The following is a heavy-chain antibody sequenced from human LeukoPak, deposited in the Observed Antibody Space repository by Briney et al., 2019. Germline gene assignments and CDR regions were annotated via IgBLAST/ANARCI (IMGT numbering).Heavy chain of an antibody. CDR2: ISGDGGST. CDR1: GFTFDDYA. CDR3: AKFTGWPQSAHDYFDY. Sequence: GGSLRLSCAASGFTFDDYAMHWVRQAPGKGLEWVSLISGDGGSTYYADSVKGRFTISRDNSKNSLYLQMNSLRTEDTALYYCAKFTGWPQSAHDYFDYWGQGTLVTVSS. V-gene: IGHV3-43*02. J-gene: IGHJ4*02. D-gene: IGHD5-24*01.